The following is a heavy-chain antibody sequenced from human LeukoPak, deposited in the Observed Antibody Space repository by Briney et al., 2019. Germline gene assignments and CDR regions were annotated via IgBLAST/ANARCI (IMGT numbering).Heavy chain of an antibody. D-gene: IGHD6-19*01. J-gene: IGHJ4*02. Sequence: GGSLRLSCAASGFTFSSYAMSWVRQAPGKGLEWVSAIRGGGGGTYYAESVKGRFTISRDNSKNTLYLQMNSLRDEDTAVYYCAKDQAVVRGGSGWNRGIFDYWGQGTLVTVSP. CDR3: AKDQAVVRGGSGWNRGIFDY. CDR1: GFTFSSYA. V-gene: IGHV3-23*01. CDR2: IRGGGGGT.